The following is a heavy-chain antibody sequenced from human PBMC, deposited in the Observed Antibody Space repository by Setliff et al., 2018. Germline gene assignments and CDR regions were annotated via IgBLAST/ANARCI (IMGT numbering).Heavy chain of an antibody. D-gene: IGHD3-16*01. CDR1: GFTFSNSW. J-gene: IGHJ4*02. V-gene: IGHV3-7*01. CDR3: ARDGGEY. CDR2: IKQDGSEK. Sequence: GGSLRLSCAASGFTFSNSWMSWVRQAPGKGLEWVANIKQDGSEKYYVDSVKGRFTISRDNAKNSLYLQMNSLRAEDTAVYYCARDGGEYWGQGTLVTVSS.